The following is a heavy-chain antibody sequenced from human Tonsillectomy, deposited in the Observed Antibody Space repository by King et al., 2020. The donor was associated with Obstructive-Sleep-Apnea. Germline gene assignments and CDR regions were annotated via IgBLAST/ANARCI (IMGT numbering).Heavy chain of an antibody. J-gene: IGHJ5*02. CDR1: GFTFNSYG. CDR3: AKNEASISAVSTDPIA. V-gene: IGHV3-30*18. Sequence: VQLVQSGGGVVQPGRSLRLSCAASGFTFNSYGMRWVRQAPGKGLEWLAFISYDGSNKNYADSVKGRFTISRDNSKNTLDLKMNSLRAEDTAMYYCAKNEASISAVSTDPIAWGQGTLVTVSS. CDR2: ISYDGSNK. D-gene: IGHD6-6*01.